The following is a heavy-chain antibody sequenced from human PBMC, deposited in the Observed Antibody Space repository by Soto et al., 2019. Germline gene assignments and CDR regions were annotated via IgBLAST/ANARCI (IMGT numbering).Heavy chain of an antibody. Sequence: GGSLRLSCAASGFTFDDYAMHWVRQAPGKGLEWVSGISWNSGSIGYADSVKGRFTISRDNAKNSLYLQMNSLRAEDTALYYCAKDKKWELRVYYFDYWGQGTLVTVSS. CDR1: GFTFDDYA. J-gene: IGHJ4*02. CDR2: ISWNSGSI. D-gene: IGHD1-26*01. V-gene: IGHV3-9*01. CDR3: AKDKKWELRVYYFDY.